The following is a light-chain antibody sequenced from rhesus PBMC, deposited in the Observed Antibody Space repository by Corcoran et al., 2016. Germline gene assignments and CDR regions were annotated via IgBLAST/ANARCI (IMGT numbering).Light chain of an antibody. Sequence: QAALTQPRSVSGSPGQSVTISCTGTNSDIGTYNYVSWYQHHPGTAPKAMIYDVRKRPSGVSDRFSGSKSGNTASLTISGLQAEDEAHYYCCSYAGNYAYVFGPGTRLTVL. CDR1: NSDIGTYNY. CDR2: DVR. V-gene: IGLV2-32*01. J-gene: IGLJ1*01. CDR3: CSYAGNYAYV.